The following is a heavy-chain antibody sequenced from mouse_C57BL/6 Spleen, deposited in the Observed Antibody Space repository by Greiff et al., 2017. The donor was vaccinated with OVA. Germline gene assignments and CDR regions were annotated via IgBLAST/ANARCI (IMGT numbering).Heavy chain of an antibody. V-gene: IGHV14-1*01. CDR1: GFTITDYY. J-gene: IGHJ3*01. CDR2: IDPEDGDT. D-gene: IGHD6-1*01. CDR3: TRLASTYAN. Sequence: VQLQQSGAELVRPGASVKLSCTASGFTITDYYMHWVKQRPEQGLEWIGRIDPEDGDTEYAPKFQGKATMTADTSSNTAYLQLSSLTSEDTAVYYCTRLASTYANWGQGTLVTVSA.